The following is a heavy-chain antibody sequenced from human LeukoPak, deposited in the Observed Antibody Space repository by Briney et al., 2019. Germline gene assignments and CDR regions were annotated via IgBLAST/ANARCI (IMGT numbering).Heavy chain of an antibody. CDR2: ISRSGDSI. CDR3: ASELYF. CDR1: GFTISSYT. J-gene: IGHJ4*02. V-gene: IGHV3-21*01. Sequence: FSAASGFTISSYTMNWVRLAPGKGLEWLSSISRSGDSIFYADSVKGRFTISRDNDKTTLYLQMNSLRAEDTAVYYCASELYFWGQGTLVTVSS. D-gene: IGHD3-10*01.